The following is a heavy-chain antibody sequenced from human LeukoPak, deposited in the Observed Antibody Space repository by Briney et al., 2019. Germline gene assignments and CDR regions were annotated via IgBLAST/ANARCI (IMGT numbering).Heavy chain of an antibody. J-gene: IGHJ5*02. CDR3: ARIIGQYCSSTSCPFDP. CDR2: IYHSGST. D-gene: IGHD2-2*01. CDR1: GYSISSGYY. V-gene: IGHV4-38-2*01. Sequence: SETLSLTCAVSGYSISSGYYWGWIRQPPGKGLEWIGSIYHSGSTYYNPSLKSRGTISVDTSKNQFSLKLSSVTAADTAVYYCARIIGQYCSSTSCPFDPWGQGTLVTVSS.